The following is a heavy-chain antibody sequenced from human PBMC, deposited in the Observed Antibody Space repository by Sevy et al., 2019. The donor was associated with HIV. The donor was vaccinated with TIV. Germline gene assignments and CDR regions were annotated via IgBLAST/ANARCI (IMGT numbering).Heavy chain of an antibody. CDR2: IGYDGSNK. J-gene: IGHJ4*02. CDR3: ARDPRMYGDYLLAYFDS. CDR1: GFTPSTYG. Sequence: GGSLRLTCAASGFTPSTYGMHWVRRAPGKGLEWVAVIGYDGSNKYYADSVKGRFTISRDNSKNTLFLQMDSLRAEDTAVYYCARDPRMYGDYLLAYFDSWVQGTLVTVSS. D-gene: IGHD2-8*01. V-gene: IGHV3-33*01.